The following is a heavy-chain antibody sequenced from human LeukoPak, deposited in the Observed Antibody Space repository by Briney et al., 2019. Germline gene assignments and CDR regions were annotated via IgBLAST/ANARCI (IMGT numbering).Heavy chain of an antibody. CDR3: ARVVPPDY. J-gene: IGHJ4*02. CDR2: IYYSGST. Sequence: SETLSLPRTVAGGSISSSSYYWGWVRPPPGKGLEWIGSIYYSGSTYYNPSLKSRVTISVDTSKNQFSLKLSSVTAADTAVYYCARVVPPDYWGQGTLVTVSS. V-gene: IGHV4-39*01. CDR1: GGSISSSSYY. D-gene: IGHD2-15*01.